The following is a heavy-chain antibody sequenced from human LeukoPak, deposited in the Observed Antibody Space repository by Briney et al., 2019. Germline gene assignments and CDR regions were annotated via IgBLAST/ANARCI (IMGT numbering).Heavy chain of an antibody. CDR3: AKAPVTPCSGAYSYPFDY. D-gene: IGHD2-15*01. J-gene: IGHJ4*02. CDR1: VFTLSSDA. CDR2: ISVSGNA. V-gene: IGHV3-23*01. Sequence: VGSLRLSCAASVFTLSSDAMSWVRQGPGRGLEWVSSISVSGNASHADPVTGRFTISSDSTENTPCLQLNCLRAGDAAVYYCAKAPVTPCSGAYSYPFDYWSQGRPVTVSS.